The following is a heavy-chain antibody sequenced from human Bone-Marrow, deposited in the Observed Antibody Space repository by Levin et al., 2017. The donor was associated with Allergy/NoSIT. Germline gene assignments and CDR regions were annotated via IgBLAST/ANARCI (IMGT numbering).Heavy chain of an antibody. V-gene: IGHV3-21*01. Sequence: LSLTCAASGFTFSSYSMNWVRQAPGKGLEWVSSISSSSSYIYYADSVKGRFTISRDNAKNSLYLQMNSLRAEDTAVYYCARKTLRGYSGYDSHFDYWGQGTLVTVSS. D-gene: IGHD5-12*01. CDR1: GFTFSSYS. CDR2: ISSSSSYI. CDR3: ARKTLRGYSGYDSHFDY. J-gene: IGHJ4*02.